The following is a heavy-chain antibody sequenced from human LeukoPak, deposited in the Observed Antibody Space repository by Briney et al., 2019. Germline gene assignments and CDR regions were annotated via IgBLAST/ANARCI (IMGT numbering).Heavy chain of an antibody. CDR2: IKQDGSEK. V-gene: IGHV3-7*01. Sequence: GGSLRLSCAASGFTFRNYWMSWVRQAPGKGLEWVANIKQDGSEKYYVDSVKGRFTISRDNSKNTLYLQMNSLRAEDTAVYYCARTYCSSTSCSPSDYWGQGTLVTVSS. CDR1: GFTFRNYW. D-gene: IGHD2-2*01. CDR3: ARTYCSSTSCSPSDY. J-gene: IGHJ4*02.